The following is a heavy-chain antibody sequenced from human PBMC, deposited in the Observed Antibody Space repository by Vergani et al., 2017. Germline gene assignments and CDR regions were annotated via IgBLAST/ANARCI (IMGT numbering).Heavy chain of an antibody. D-gene: IGHD2-15*01. CDR1: GYTFTGYY. Sequence: QVQLVQSGAEVKKPGASVKVSCKASGYTFTGYYMHWVRQAPGQGLEWMGRSNPNSGGTNYAQKFQGRVTMTRDTSISTAYMELSRLRSYDTAVYYCARWXGSCSKGGYYYYYYMDVWGKGTTVTVSS. CDR3: ARWXGSCSKGGYYYYYYMDV. J-gene: IGHJ6*03. V-gene: IGHV1-2*06. CDR2: SNPNSGGT.